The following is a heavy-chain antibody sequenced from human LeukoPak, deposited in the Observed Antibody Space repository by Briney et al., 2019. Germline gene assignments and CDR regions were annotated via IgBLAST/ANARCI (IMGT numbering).Heavy chain of an antibody. CDR3: ARKSSSGYYYGGALDY. Sequence: ASVKVSCKASGYTFTSYAKHWVRQAPGQRLEWMGWINAGNGNTKYSQKFQGRVTITRDTSASTAYMELSSLRSEDTAVYYCARKSSSGYYYGGALDYWGQGTLVTVSS. CDR1: GYTFTSYA. D-gene: IGHD3-22*01. CDR2: INAGNGNT. J-gene: IGHJ4*02. V-gene: IGHV1-3*01.